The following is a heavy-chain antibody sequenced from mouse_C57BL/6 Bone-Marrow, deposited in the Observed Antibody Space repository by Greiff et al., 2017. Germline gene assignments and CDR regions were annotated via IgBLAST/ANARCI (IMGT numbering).Heavy chain of an antibody. J-gene: IGHJ2*01. CDR3: SSFEDNYFDF. Sequence: VQLKQSGAELVRPGASVKLSCTASGFNFKDDYIHWVKQRPEQGLEWIGWIDPEIGDTEYASKFQGKATITSNTSSNTAYLQLSSLTSEHTAVYYCSSFEDNYFDFWGRGTPLTVAS. V-gene: IGHV14-4*01. CDR2: IDPEIGDT. CDR1: GFNFKDDY.